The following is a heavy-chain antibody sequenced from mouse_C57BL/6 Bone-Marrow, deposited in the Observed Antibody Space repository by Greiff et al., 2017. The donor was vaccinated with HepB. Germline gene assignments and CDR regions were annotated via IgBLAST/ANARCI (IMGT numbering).Heavy chain of an antibody. V-gene: IGHV1-39*01. CDR1: GYSFTDYN. J-gene: IGHJ1*03. CDR3: LFITTVEWYFDV. Sequence: EVQLQESGPELVKPGASVKISCKASGYSFTDYNMNWVKQSNGKSLEWIGVINPNYGTTSYNQKFKGKATLTVDQSSSTAYMQLNSLTSEDSAVYYCLFITTVEWYFDVWGTGTTVTVSS. D-gene: IGHD1-1*01. CDR2: INPNYGTT.